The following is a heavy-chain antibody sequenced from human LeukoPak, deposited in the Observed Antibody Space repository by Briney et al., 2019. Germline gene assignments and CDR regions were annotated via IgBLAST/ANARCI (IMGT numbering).Heavy chain of an antibody. CDR2: ISSSSSYI. Sequence: GGSLRLSCAASGFTFSSYSMNWVRQAPGKGLEWVSSISSSSSYIYYADSVKGRFTISRDNSKNTLYLQMNSLRAEDTAVYYCAKDRVGGSGSYYGPDAFDIWGQGTVVTVSS. D-gene: IGHD3-10*01. V-gene: IGHV3-21*04. CDR1: GFTFSSYS. J-gene: IGHJ3*02. CDR3: AKDRVGGSGSYYGPDAFDI.